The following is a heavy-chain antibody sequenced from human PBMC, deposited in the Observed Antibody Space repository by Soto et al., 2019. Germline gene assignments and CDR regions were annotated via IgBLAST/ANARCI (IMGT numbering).Heavy chain of an antibody. D-gene: IGHD5-12*01. CDR3: AKNVEMATILPAFDI. J-gene: IGHJ3*02. V-gene: IGHV3-30*18. CDR2: ISYDGSNK. Sequence: GGSLGLSCAASGFTFSSYGMHWVRQAPGKGLEWVAVISYDGSNKYYADSVKGRFTISRDNSKNTLYLQMNSLRAEDTAVYYCAKNVEMATILPAFDIWGQGTMVTVSS. CDR1: GFTFSSYG.